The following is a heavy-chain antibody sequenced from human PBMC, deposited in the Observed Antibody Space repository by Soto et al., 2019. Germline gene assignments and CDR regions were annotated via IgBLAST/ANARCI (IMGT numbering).Heavy chain of an antibody. D-gene: IGHD3-9*01. J-gene: IGHJ2*01. CDR2: IIPIFGTA. Sequence: QVQLVQSGAEVKKPGSSVKVSCKASGGTFSSYAISWVRQAPGQGLEWMGGIIPIFGTANYAQKFQGRVTITADESTRTAYMELSSLRSEDTAVYYCARDPHYDILDGWYFDLWGRGTLVTVSS. CDR3: ARDPHYDILDGWYFDL. CDR1: GGTFSSYA. V-gene: IGHV1-69*01.